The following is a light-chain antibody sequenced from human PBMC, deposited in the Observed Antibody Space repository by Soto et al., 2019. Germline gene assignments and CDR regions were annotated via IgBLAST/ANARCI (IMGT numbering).Light chain of an antibody. Sequence: EIVMTQSPGTLSLSPGERATLSCRASQSGTSNYLAWYQQKPGQSPRLLMSGASKRATGVPDRFSGSGSGTDFTLTISRLEPEDFAVYYCQHYGHALWAFGQGAKVDI. CDR3: QHYGHALWA. V-gene: IGKV3-20*01. J-gene: IGKJ1*01. CDR1: QSGTSNY. CDR2: GAS.